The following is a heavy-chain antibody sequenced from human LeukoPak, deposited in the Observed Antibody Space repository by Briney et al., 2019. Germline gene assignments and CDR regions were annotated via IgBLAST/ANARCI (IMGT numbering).Heavy chain of an antibody. CDR2: IYYSGST. D-gene: IGHD3-3*01. Sequence: SETLSLTCTVSGGSISSYYWSWLRQPPGKGLEWIGYIYYSGSTNYNPSLKSRVTISVDTSKNQFSLKLSSVTAADTAVYYCARGSIWKRGWFDPWGQGTLVTVSS. CDR1: GGSISSYY. CDR3: ARGSIWKRGWFDP. V-gene: IGHV4-59*01. J-gene: IGHJ5*02.